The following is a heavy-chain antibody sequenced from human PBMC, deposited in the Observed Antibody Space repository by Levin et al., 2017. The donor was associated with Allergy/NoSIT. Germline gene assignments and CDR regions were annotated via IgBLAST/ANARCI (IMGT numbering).Heavy chain of an antibody. D-gene: IGHD5-18*01. CDR3: ARDRNSYGYEYYYYGMDV. CDR2: IYYSGST. CDR1: GGSVSSGSYY. Sequence: SQTLSLTCTVSGGSVSSGSYYWSWIRQPPGKGLEWIGYIYYSGSTNYNPSLKSRVTISVDTSKNQFSLKLSSVTAADTAVYYCARDRNSYGYEYYYYGMDVWGQGTTVTVSS. J-gene: IGHJ6*02. V-gene: IGHV4-61*01.